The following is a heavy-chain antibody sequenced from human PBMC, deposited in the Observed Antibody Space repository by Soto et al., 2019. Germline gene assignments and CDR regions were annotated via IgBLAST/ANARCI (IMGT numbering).Heavy chain of an antibody. J-gene: IGHJ4*02. CDR2: IHHTGST. CDR3: ARADSFVNMRLDS. D-gene: IGHD5-18*01. V-gene: IGHV4-38-2*01. CDR1: RYAITSGYY. Sequence: PSETLSLTCAVSRYAITSGYYWGWIRQPPGKGLEWIGSIHHTGSTSYNPSLKSRVTISVDTSKNQFSLRLSSVTAADTAVYHCARADSFVNMRLDSWGQGTLVTVSS.